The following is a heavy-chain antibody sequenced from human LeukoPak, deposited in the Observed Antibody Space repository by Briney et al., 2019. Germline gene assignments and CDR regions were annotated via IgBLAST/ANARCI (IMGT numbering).Heavy chain of an antibody. CDR3: ARGPRYDSSGYCRY. CDR2: ISSSGSTI. J-gene: IGHJ4*02. V-gene: IGHV3-48*03. CDR1: GFTFSRYE. Sequence: PGGSLRLSCAASGFTFSRYEMNWVRQAPGKGLEWVSYISSSGSTIYYADSVKGRFTISRDNAKNSLYLQMNSLRAEDTAVYYCARGPRYDSSGYCRYWGQGTLVTVSS. D-gene: IGHD3-22*01.